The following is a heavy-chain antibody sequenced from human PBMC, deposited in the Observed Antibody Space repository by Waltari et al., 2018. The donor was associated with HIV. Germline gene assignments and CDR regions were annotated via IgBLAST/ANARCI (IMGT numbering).Heavy chain of an antibody. CDR2: ISSSSSTI. Sequence: EVQLVESGGGLVQPGGSLRLSCAASGFTFSSYSMNWVRQAPGKGLEWVSYISSSSSTIYYADSVKGRFTISRDNAKNSLYLQMNSLRAEDTAVYYCARDNGDYGDYLDAFDIWGQGTMVTVSS. CDR1: GFTFSSYS. J-gene: IGHJ3*02. D-gene: IGHD4-17*01. CDR3: ARDNGDYGDYLDAFDI. V-gene: IGHV3-48*04.